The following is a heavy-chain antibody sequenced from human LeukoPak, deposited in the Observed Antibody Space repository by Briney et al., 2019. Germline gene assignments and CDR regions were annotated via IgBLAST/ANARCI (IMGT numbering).Heavy chain of an antibody. Sequence: GGSLRLSCAASGFTFSSYDMHWVRQATGKGLEWVSAIGTAGDTYYPGSVKGRFTISRENAKNSLYLQMNSLRAGDTVVYYCARSSGIAVAGIDYWGQGTLVTVSS. CDR3: ARSSGIAVAGIDY. D-gene: IGHD6-19*01. V-gene: IGHV3-13*01. CDR2: IGTAGDT. CDR1: GFTFSSYD. J-gene: IGHJ4*02.